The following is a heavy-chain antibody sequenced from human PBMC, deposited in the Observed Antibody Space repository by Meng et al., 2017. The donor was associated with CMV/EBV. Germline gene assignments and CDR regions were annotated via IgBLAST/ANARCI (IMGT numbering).Heavy chain of an antibody. D-gene: IGHD4-11*01. CDR2: IYYSGST. V-gene: IGHV4-39*07. CDR1: GGSISSSSYY. Sequence: SETLSLTCTVSGGSISSSSYYWGWIRQPPGKGLEWIGSIYYSGSTYYNPSLKSRVTISVDTSKNQFSLKLSSVTAADTAVYYCARAPDPKPTTVTTSEYYFDYWGQGTTVTVS. CDR3: ARAPDPKPTTVTTSEYYFDY. J-gene: IGHJ4*03.